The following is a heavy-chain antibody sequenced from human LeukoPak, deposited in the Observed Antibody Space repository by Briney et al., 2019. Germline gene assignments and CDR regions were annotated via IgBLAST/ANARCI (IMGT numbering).Heavy chain of an antibody. CDR2: IYPGDSDT. D-gene: IGHD1-7*01. J-gene: IGHJ3*02. V-gene: IGHV5-51*01. CDR3: ARPGQGATGTTRDRAFDI. Sequence: LGESLQISCKGSGYRFTSYWIGWVRQLHGKGLEWMGIIYPGDSDTRYSPSFQGQVTISADKSISTAYLQWSSLKASDTAMYYCARPGQGATGTTRDRAFDIWGQGTMVTVSS. CDR1: GYRFTSYW.